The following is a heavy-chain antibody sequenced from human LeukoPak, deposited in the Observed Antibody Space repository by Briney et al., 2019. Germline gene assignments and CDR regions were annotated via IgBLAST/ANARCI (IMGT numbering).Heavy chain of an antibody. J-gene: IGHJ4*02. Sequence: GSLRLSCTASGFTFSTYGMHWVRQAPGKGLEWLAIISYDGSNKYYVDSVKGRFTISRDNSKNTLYLQLNSLRPEDTAVYYCARKTSCFDYWGRGTLVTVSS. CDR1: GFTFSTYG. D-gene: IGHD2-2*01. CDR3: ARKTSCFDY. CDR2: ISYDGSNK. V-gene: IGHV3-30*03.